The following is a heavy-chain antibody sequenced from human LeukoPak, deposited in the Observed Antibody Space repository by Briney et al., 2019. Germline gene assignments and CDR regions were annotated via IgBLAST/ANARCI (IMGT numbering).Heavy chain of an antibody. CDR1: GFTFSSYS. Sequence: PGGSLRLSCAASGFTFSSYSMNWVRQAPGKGLEWVSSISSSSNYIHSADSVRGQFTISRDNAKNSLFLQMNSLRAEDTAVYYCARDEWGDAFDIWGQGTMVTVFS. J-gene: IGHJ3*02. V-gene: IGHV3-21*01. CDR2: ISSSSNYI. D-gene: IGHD1-26*01. CDR3: ARDEWGDAFDI.